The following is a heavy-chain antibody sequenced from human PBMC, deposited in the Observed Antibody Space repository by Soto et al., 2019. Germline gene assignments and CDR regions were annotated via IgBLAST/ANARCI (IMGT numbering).Heavy chain of an antibody. D-gene: IGHD2-2*01. J-gene: IGHJ6*02. V-gene: IGHV4-59*01. Sequence: KASETLSLTCTVSGGSISSYYWSWIRQPPGKGLEWIGYIYYSGSTNYNPSLKSRVTISVDTSKNQFSLKLSSVTAADTAVYYCARDFPAPSGRHTYGMDVSGQGTTVTVSS. CDR3: ARDFPAPSGRHTYGMDV. CDR2: IYYSGST. CDR1: GGSISSYY.